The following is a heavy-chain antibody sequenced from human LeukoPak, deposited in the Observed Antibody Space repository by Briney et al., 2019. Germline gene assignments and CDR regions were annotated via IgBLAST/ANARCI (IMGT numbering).Heavy chain of an antibody. CDR3: VSHYESSGYPT. CDR2: ISSTSSYI. CDR1: GFTFSTYP. Sequence: GGSLRLSGEPFGFTFSTYPISGVPQAPGKGLEGVSSISSTSSYISYADSVKGRFTISRDNAKNSMYLQMNSLRAEDTAVYYCVSHYESSGYPTWGQGTLVTVSS. V-gene: IGHV3-21*06. J-gene: IGHJ4*02. D-gene: IGHD3-22*01.